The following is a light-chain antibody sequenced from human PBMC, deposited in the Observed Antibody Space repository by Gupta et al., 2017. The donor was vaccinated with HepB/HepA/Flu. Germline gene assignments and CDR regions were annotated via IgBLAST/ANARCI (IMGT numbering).Light chain of an antibody. CDR1: RGIGHY. V-gene: IGKV1-27*01. J-gene: IGKJ4*01. CDR3: QKYNGPPVT. CDR2: ATS. Sequence: DFQLPQFPSSLSASVGDRVTITCRASRGIGHYLAWYQHKPGRAPDLLIYATSTLQIGVPSRFSGSGSGTDFTLTISPLQPEDVATYYCQKYNGPPVTFGGGTKVEIK.